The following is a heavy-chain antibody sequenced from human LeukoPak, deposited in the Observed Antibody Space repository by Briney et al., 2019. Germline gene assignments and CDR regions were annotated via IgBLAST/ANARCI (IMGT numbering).Heavy chain of an antibody. D-gene: IGHD1-26*01. J-gene: IGHJ3*01. Sequence: HPGGSLRLSCAASGFTVSTNYMNWVRQAPGEGLEWVSLLYPRSSIFYAYSVKGRFTISRDNSKNTLHLHIRSLRAEETAVYYCAREVGSGSYLAHVFDLWGRGTMVTVSS. V-gene: IGHV3-66*01. CDR1: GFTVSTNY. CDR2: LYPRSSI. CDR3: AREVGSGSYLAHVFDL.